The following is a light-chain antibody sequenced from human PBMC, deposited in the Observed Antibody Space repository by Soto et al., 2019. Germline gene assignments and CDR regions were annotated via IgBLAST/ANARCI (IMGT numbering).Light chain of an antibody. CDR3: QQYANSPIT. J-gene: IGKJ5*01. Sequence: EIVMTQSPATLSVSPGERATVPCRASQSVSILLAWYQQKPGQAPRLLIYGASSRATGIPDRFSGSGSGTDFTLTISRLEPEDFAVYYCQQYANSPITFGQGTRLEI. V-gene: IGKV3-20*01. CDR1: QSVSIL. CDR2: GAS.